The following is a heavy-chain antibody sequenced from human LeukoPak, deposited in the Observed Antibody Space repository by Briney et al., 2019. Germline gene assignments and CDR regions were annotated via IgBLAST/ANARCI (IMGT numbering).Heavy chain of an antibody. CDR2: INPNSGGT. J-gene: IGHJ5*02. Sequence: GASVKVSCKASGYTFTGYYMHWVRQAPGQGLEWMGWINPNSGGTNYAQKFQGRVTMTRDTSISTAYMELSRLRSDDTAVYYCAGHPPLVAPDPRLRFDPWGQGTLVTVSS. V-gene: IGHV1-2*02. CDR3: AGHPPLVAPDPRLRFDP. D-gene: IGHD2-8*02. CDR1: GYTFTGYY.